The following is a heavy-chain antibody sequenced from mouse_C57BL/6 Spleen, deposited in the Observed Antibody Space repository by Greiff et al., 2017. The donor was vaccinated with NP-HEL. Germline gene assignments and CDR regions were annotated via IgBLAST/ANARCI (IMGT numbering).Heavy chain of an antibody. CDR1: GYSITSGYY. CDR2: ISYDGSN. J-gene: IGHJ2*01. D-gene: IGHD1-1*01. Sequence: EVQLVESGPGLVKPSQSLSLTCSVTGYSITSGYYWNWIRQFPGNKLEWMGYISYDGSNNYNPSLKNRISITRDTSKNQFFLKLNSVTTEDTATYYCARGDYYYGSSYFDYWGQGTTLTVSS. V-gene: IGHV3-6*01. CDR3: ARGDYYYGSSYFDY.